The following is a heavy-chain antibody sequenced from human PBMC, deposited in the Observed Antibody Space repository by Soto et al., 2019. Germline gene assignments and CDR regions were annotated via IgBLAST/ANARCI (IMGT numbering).Heavy chain of an antibody. V-gene: IGHV1-69*18. CDR3: ARAAVLTFTRFYDVDV. D-gene: IGHD6-13*01. J-gene: IGHJ6*02. Sequence: QVQLVQSGAEVKTPGSSVKVSCEASGGTFNSYSINWVRQAPGQGLEWMGRIIPMFGTTDYAQRLQGRVTFTADESTNTASMEVTNLTSEDTAVYYCARAAVLTFTRFYDVDVWGQGTTVTVSS. CDR2: IIPMFGTT. CDR1: GGTFNSYS.